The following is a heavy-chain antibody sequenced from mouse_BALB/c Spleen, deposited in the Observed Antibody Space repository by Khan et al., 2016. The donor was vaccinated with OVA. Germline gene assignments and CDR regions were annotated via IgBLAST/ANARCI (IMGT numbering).Heavy chain of an antibody. V-gene: IGHV2-6-7*01. D-gene: IGHD1-2*01. CDR3: ARDLRLGGFAY. J-gene: IGHJ3*01. Sequence: QVQLKESGPGLVAPSQNLSITCTVSGFSLTDYGVNWVRQPPGKGLEWLGMIWGDGSTDYNSALKSRLSISKDNSKSQAFLKMNSLQTDDKARFYCARDLRLGGFAYWGQGTLVTVSA. CDR2: IWGDGST. CDR1: GFSLTDYG.